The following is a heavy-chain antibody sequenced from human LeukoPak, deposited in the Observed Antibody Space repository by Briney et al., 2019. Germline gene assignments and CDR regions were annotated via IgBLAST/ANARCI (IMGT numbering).Heavy chain of an antibody. CDR1: GNSFGDYY. J-gene: IGHJ5*02. CDR2: IYTSGST. Sequence: SETLSLTCTVSGNSFGDYYWSWIRQPAGKGPEWIGRIYTSGSTTYNPSLKSRVTMSVDTSKSQFSPNLMSVTAADTAVYYCTRDTGTTGEVKFDPWGQGTLVTVSS. D-gene: IGHD4-17*01. V-gene: IGHV4-4*07. CDR3: TRDTGTTGEVKFDP.